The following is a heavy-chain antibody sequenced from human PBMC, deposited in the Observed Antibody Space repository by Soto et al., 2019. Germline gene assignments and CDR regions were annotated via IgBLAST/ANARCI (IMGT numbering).Heavy chain of an antibody. J-gene: IGHJ5*02. V-gene: IGHV1-18*04. CDR2: IDNQNGET. CDR3: TTVIGIGASALPSVGP. Sequence: ASVKVSCKASGDTFNRYGINWVRQAPGQGLEGVGWIDNQNGETKYAQALRGRVSLTTDTSTNTAYWELKNLKSDDTAIYYCTTVIGIGASALPSVGPRGQVSLVTVSS. D-gene: IGHD2-21*01. CDR1: GDTFNRYG.